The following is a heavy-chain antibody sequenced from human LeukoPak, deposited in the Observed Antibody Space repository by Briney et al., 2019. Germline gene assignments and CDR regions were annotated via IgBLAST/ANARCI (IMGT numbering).Heavy chain of an antibody. J-gene: IGHJ4*02. D-gene: IGHD5-24*01. V-gene: IGHV3-21*01. CDR2: ISSTSTYI. CDR1: GFIFSSYS. CDR3: ARVQRGEMATFDY. Sequence: GGSLRLSCAAPGFIFSSYSMNWVRHAPGKGLEWVSSISSTSTYIHYADSLKGRFTISRDNARNSLYLQINGLRVEDTAVYYCARVQRGEMATFDYWGQGTLVTVSS.